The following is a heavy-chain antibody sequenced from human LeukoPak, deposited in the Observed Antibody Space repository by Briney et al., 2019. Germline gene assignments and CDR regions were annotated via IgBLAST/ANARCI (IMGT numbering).Heavy chain of an antibody. CDR3: ARVDYYDSSGYYPLYYFDY. CDR2: INPNSGGT. CDR1: GYTFTGYY. V-gene: IGHV1-2*02. J-gene: IGHJ4*02. D-gene: IGHD3-22*01. Sequence: ASVKVSCKASGYTFTGYYMHWVRQAPGQGLEWMGWINPNSGGTNYAQKFQGRVTMTRDTSISTAYMELSRLRSDDTAVYYCARVDYYDSSGYYPLYYFDYWGQGTLVTVSS.